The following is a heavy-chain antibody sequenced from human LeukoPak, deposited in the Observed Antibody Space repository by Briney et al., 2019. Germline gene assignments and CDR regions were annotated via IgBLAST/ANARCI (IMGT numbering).Heavy chain of an antibody. CDR2: INPNSGGT. CDR3: AREGPTVTTWGFDP. J-gene: IGHJ5*02. V-gene: IGHV1-2*02. Sequence: ASVKVSCKASGYTFTGYYMHWVRQAPGQGPEWMGWINPNSGGTNYAQKFQGRVTMTRDTSISTAYMELSRLRSDDTAVYYCAREGPTVTTWGFDPWGQGTLVTVSS. CDR1: GYTFTGYY. D-gene: IGHD4-17*01.